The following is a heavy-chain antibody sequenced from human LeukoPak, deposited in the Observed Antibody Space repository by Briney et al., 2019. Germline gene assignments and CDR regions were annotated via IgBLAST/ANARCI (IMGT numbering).Heavy chain of an antibody. J-gene: IGHJ4*02. D-gene: IGHD3-16*02. Sequence: GASVKVSCKTSGYTFTSYGISWVRQAPGQGLEWMGWISAYNGNTNYAQKFQGRVTMTKDRPTSTAYMELSSLRSEDTAVYYCATVSLGELSSHDYWGQGTLVTVSS. CDR1: GYTFTSYG. CDR3: ATVSLGELSSHDY. CDR2: ISAYNGNT. V-gene: IGHV1-18*01.